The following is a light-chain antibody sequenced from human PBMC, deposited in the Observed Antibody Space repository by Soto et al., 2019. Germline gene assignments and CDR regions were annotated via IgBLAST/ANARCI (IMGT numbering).Light chain of an antibody. V-gene: IGKV1-39*01. CDR1: QSISSY. J-gene: IGKJ3*01. Sequence: DIQMTQSPSSLSASVGDRVTITCRASQSISSYLNWYQQKPGKAPKLLIYAASSLQSGVPSRFSGSGSGTNFTLTISSLQPEDFATNYVQQSYSPPLTSGPGTKVDIK. CDR3: QQSYSPPLT. CDR2: AAS.